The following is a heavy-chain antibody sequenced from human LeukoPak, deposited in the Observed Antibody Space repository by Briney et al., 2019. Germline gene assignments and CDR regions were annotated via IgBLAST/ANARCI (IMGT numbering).Heavy chain of an antibody. CDR1: GFTFSSYA. CDR2: ISSNGGST. CDR3: VKPGLGYFDSYYFDY. J-gene: IGHJ4*02. V-gene: IGHV3-64D*06. Sequence: GGSLRLSCSASGFTFSSYAMHWVRQAPGKGLEYVSAISSNGGSTYCADSVKGRFTISRDNSKNTLYLQMSSLRAEDTAVYYCVKPGLGYFDSYYFDYWGQGTLVTVSS. D-gene: IGHD3-9*01.